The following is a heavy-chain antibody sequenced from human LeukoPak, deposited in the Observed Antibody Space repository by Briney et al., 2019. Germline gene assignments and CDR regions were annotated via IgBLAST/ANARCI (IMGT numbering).Heavy chain of an antibody. Sequence: GGSLRLSCAASGFAVSINYMSWVRQAPGKGLEWVSVIYSGGNTYYADSVKGRFTISRDNSKNTVYLQMNSLRAEDTAVYYCARGETSSYDYWGQGTLVTVSS. J-gene: IGHJ4*02. V-gene: IGHV3-53*01. CDR3: ARGETSSYDY. CDR2: IYSGGNT. CDR1: GFAVSINY. D-gene: IGHD2-2*01.